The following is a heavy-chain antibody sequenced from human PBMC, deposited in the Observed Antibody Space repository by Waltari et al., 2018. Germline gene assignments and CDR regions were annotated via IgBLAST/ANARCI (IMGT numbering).Heavy chain of an antibody. D-gene: IGHD6-13*01. CDR1: GFTFSSYA. CDR2: IYSGGST. J-gene: IGHJ6*03. CDR3: AKVVKGSSWYYYYMDV. V-gene: IGHV3-23*03. Sequence: EVQLLESGGGLVQPGGSLRLSCAASGFTFSSYAMSWVRQAPGKGLEWVSVIYSGGSTYYADSVKGRFTISRDNSKNTLYLQMNSLRAEDTAVYYCAKVVKGSSWYYYYMDVWGKGTTVTVSS.